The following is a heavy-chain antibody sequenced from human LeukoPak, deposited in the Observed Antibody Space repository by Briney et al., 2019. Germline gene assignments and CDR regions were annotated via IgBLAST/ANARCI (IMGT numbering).Heavy chain of an antibody. CDR1: GFTFSDYY. Sequence: GGSLRLSCAASGFTFSDYYMSWFRQAPGKGLEWVSYISSSGSTIYYADSVKGRFTISRDNAKNSLYLQMNSLRAEDTAVYYCARWRYDILTGYYPFDYWGQGTLVTVSS. J-gene: IGHJ4*02. D-gene: IGHD3-9*01. CDR3: ARWRYDILTGYYPFDY. V-gene: IGHV3-11*01. CDR2: ISSSGSTI.